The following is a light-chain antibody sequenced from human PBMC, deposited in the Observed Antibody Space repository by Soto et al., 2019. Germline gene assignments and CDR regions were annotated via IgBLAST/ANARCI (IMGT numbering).Light chain of an antibody. CDR2: DVS. CDR1: SSDVGGYNY. J-gene: IGLJ1*01. V-gene: IGLV2-14*01. CDR3: SSYTSSSTLV. Sequence: QSALTQPASVSGSPGQSITISCTGTSSDVGGYNYVSWYQQHPGKAPKLMIYDVSNRPSGVSNRFSGSKSGNTASLTISGXQAEDEADYYCSSYTSSSTLVFGTGTKVTVL.